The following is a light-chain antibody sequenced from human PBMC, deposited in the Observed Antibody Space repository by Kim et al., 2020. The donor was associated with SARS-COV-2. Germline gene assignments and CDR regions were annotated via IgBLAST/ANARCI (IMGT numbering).Light chain of an antibody. V-gene: IGKV1-33*01. CDR3: QQYDNLLT. Sequence: DIQMTQSPSSLSASVGDRVTITCQASQDISNYLNRYQQRPGKAPKLLIYDASNLETGVPSRFSGSGSGTDFTFTISSLQPEDIATYYCQQYDNLLTFGGGTKLEI. CDR2: DAS. J-gene: IGKJ4*01. CDR1: QDISNY.